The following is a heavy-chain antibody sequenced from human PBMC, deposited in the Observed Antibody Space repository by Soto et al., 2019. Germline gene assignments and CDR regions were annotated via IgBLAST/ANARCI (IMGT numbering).Heavy chain of an antibody. D-gene: IGHD3-22*01. CDR3: ARGYYDSSRLYFDY. V-gene: IGHV3-48*01. CDR1: GFTFISYS. CDR2: ISSVGSTI. J-gene: IGHJ4*02. Sequence: GGSLRLSCAASGFTFISYSMNWVRQAPGKGLEWVSYISSVGSTIYYADSVKGRFTISRDNAKNSLYLQVNSLRAEDTAVYYCARGYYDSSRLYFDYWGQGTLVTVSS.